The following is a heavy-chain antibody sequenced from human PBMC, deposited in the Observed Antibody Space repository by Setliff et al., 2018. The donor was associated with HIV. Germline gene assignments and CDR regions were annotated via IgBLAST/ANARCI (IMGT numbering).Heavy chain of an antibody. D-gene: IGHD3-3*01. CDR2: IYPGDSDT. CDR1: GYSFTSYW. V-gene: IGHV5-51*01. J-gene: IGHJ4*02. CDR3: ARRYYDFWSGYPFDY. Sequence: GESLTISCKGSGYSFTSYWIGWVRQMPGKGLEWMGIIYPGDSDTRYSPSFQGQVTISADKSISTAYLQWSSLKASDTAMYYCARRYYDFWSGYPFDYWGQGTLVTVSS.